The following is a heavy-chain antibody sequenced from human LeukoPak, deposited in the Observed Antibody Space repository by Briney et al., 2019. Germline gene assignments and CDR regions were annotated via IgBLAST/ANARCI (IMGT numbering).Heavy chain of an antibody. V-gene: IGHV1-69*05. J-gene: IGHJ4*02. CDR1: GGTFSSYA. Sequence: SVKVSCKASGGTFSSYAISWVRQAPGQGLEWMGGISPIFGTANYAQKFQGRVTITTDVSTSTAYMELSSLRSEDTAVYYGAREGDCSRTSCYEDYWGQGTLVPVSS. CDR3: AREGDCSRTSCYEDY. CDR2: ISPIFGTA. D-gene: IGHD2-2*01.